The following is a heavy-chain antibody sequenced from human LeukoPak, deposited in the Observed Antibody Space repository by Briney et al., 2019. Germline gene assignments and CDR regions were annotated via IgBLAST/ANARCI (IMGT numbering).Heavy chain of an antibody. D-gene: IGHD6-13*01. CDR2: IWYDGSNK. CDR1: GFTFSSFG. V-gene: IGHV3-33*06. J-gene: IGHJ4*02. CDR3: AKDAPGSSSWANY. Sequence: GGSLRLSCAASGFTFSSFGMHWVRQAPGKGLEWVAVIWYDGSNKYYADSEKGRFTISRDNSKNTLSLQMNSLRAEDTAVYYCAKDAPGSSSWANYWGQGALVTVSS.